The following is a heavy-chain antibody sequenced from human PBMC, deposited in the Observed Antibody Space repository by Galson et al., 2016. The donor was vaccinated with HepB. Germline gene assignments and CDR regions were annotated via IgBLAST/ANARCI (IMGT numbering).Heavy chain of an antibody. J-gene: IGHJ4*02. D-gene: IGHD5-12*01. CDR3: AKGRSGSESFFDY. CDR2: ITAGGGTT. Sequence: SLRLPCAASGLTFSIYVMSWVRQAPGKGLEWVAAITAGGGTTNYADSVKGRFTISRDNSKNMLYLEMNNLRTEDTGTYFCAKGRSGSESFFDYWGQGTLVTVSS. CDR1: GLTFSIYV. V-gene: IGHV3-23*01.